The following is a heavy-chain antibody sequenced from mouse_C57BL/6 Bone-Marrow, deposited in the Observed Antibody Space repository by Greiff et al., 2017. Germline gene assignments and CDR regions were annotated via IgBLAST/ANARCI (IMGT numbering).Heavy chain of an antibody. Sequence: QVQLQQPGAELVKPGASVKMSCKASGYTFTSYWITWVKQRPGQGLEWIGDIYPGSGSTNYNEKVKSKATLTVDTSSSTAYMQLSSLTSEDSAVYYCANRITTVVAKDRYFDVWGTGTTVTVSS. CDR1: GYTFTSYW. V-gene: IGHV1-55*01. CDR3: ANRITTVVAKDRYFDV. D-gene: IGHD1-1*01. J-gene: IGHJ1*03. CDR2: IYPGSGST.